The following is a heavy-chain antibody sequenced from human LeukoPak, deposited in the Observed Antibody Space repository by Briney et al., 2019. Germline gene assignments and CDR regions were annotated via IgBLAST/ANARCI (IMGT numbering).Heavy chain of an antibody. V-gene: IGHV1-3*01. Sequence: GASVKISCQASGYTFTSYAMHWVRQAPGQRLEWMGWINAGNGNTKYSQKFQGRVTITRDTSASTAYMELSSLRSEDTAVYYCARDSAIAVAVSWGQGTLVTVSS. CDR1: GYTFTSYA. D-gene: IGHD6-19*01. CDR3: ARDSAIAVAVS. J-gene: IGHJ4*02. CDR2: INAGNGNT.